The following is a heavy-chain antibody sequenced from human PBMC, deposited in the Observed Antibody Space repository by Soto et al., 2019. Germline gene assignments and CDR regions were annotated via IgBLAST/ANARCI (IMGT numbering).Heavy chain of an antibody. V-gene: IGHV3-73*01. Sequence: EVQLVESGGGLVQPGGSLKVSCAGLGFNFSDSALHWVRQPSGKGLEWIGRIRGRSKKFATSYATSVRGRFSLSRDDSKNTAYLQMNGLRDADSGVYFCTGRGGDSLQAIWGQGTLVTVSS. CDR1: GFNFSDSA. D-gene: IGHD4-17*01. CDR3: TGRGGDSLQAI. CDR2: IRGRSKKFAT. J-gene: IGHJ4*02.